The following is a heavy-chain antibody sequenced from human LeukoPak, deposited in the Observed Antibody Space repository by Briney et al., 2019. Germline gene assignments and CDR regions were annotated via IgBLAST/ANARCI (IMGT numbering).Heavy chain of an antibody. CDR3: TRHTSDFWSGSAQDFDY. CDR2: IRNKANSYAT. CDR1: GFTFSGSA. Sequence: PGGSLRLSCAASGFTFSGSAMHWVRQASGKGLEWVGRIRNKANSYATAYAASVKGRFTISRDDSKNTAYLQMSSLKTEDTAVYYCTRHTSDFWSGSAQDFDYWGQGTLVTVSS. D-gene: IGHD3-3*01. J-gene: IGHJ4*02. V-gene: IGHV3-73*01.